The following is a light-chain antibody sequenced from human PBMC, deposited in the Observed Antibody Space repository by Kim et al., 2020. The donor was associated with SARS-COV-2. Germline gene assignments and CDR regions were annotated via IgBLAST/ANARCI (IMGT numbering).Light chain of an antibody. CDR2: GAS. CDR3: QHSGT. J-gene: IGKJ1*01. CDR1: QSVSSS. Sequence: EIVMTQSPATLSVSPGERVTLSCRASQSVSSSLAWYQLKPGHAPRLLIYGASTRATGIPARFSGSGSGTEFTLTISSLQSEDFAVYYCQHSGTFGQGTKVEIK. V-gene: IGKV3-15*01.